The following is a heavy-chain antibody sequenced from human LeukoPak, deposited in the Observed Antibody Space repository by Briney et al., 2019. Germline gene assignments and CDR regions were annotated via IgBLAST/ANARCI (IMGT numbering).Heavy chain of an antibody. CDR2: IYYSGST. CDR3: ARGVVVPAAIGSYYFDY. Sequence: SQTLSLTCTVSGGSISSGGYYWSWIRQHSGKGLEWIGYIYYSGSTYYNPSLKSRVTISVDTSKNQFSLKLSSVTAADTAVYYCARGVVVPAAIGSYYFDYWGQGTLVTVSS. CDR1: GGSISSGGYY. J-gene: IGHJ4*02. D-gene: IGHD2-2*02. V-gene: IGHV4-31*03.